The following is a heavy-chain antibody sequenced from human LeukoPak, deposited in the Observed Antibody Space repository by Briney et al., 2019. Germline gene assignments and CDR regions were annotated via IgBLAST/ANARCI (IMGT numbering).Heavy chain of an antibody. CDR2: VYYSGST. J-gene: IGHJ4*02. Sequence: PSETLSLTCTVSGGSISNGGYYWSWIRQHPGKGLEWIGYVYYSGSTFYNPSLKSRVTISVDRSKNQFSLKLSSVTAADTAVYYCAREADYYGPYFDYWGQGTLVTVSS. D-gene: IGHD3-10*01. V-gene: IGHV4-31*03. CDR1: GGSISNGGYY. CDR3: AREADYYGPYFDY.